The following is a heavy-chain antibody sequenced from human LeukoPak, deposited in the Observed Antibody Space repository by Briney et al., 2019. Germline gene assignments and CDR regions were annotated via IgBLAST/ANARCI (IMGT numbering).Heavy chain of an antibody. CDR1: GFTVSSNY. CDR3: ARDPSLYYYDSSGYWDY. V-gene: IGHV3-66*01. D-gene: IGHD3-22*01. Sequence: GGSLRLSCAASGFTVSSNYMSWVRQAPGKGLEWVSVLYSGGSTYYADSVKGRFTISRDNSKNTLYLQMNSLRAEDTAVYYCARDPSLYYYDSSGYWDYWGQGTLVTVSS. J-gene: IGHJ4*02. CDR2: LYSGGST.